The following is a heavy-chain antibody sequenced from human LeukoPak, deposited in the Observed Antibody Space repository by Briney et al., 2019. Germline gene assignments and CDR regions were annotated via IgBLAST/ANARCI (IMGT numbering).Heavy chain of an antibody. J-gene: IGHJ3*02. D-gene: IGHD3-3*01. CDR1: GFTFSSYG. Sequence: GGSLRLSCAASGFTFSSYGMHWVRQAPGKGLEWVAFIRYDGSNKYYADSVRGRFTISRDNSKNTLYLQMNSLRAEDTAVYYCAKEILQGSGFLDAFDIWGQGTMVTVSS. CDR3: AKEILQGSGFLDAFDI. V-gene: IGHV3-30*02. CDR2: IRYDGSNK.